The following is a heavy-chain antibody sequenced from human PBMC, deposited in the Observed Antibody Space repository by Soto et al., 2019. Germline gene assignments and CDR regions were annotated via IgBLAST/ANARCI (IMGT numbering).Heavy chain of an antibody. J-gene: IGHJ5*02. CDR3: ARVKTDYDILTGYSGVSFDP. CDR2: IYHSGST. D-gene: IGHD3-9*01. Sequence: SETLSLTCAVSGASISSGGYSWSWIRQPPGTGLEWIGYIYHSGSTYYNPSLKSRVTISEDRSNNQFSLKLSSVTAADTAVYYCARVKTDYDILTGYSGVSFDPWGQGTLVTVS. CDR1: GASISSGGYS. V-gene: IGHV4-30-2*01.